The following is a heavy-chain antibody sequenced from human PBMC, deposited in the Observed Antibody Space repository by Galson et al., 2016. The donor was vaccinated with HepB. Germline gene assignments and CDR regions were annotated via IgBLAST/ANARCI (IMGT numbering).Heavy chain of an antibody. J-gene: IGHJ4*02. CDR2: IYHSGST. Sequence: TLSLTCIVSGGSISSRGYYWNWIRQHPEKGLEWIGYIYHSGSTFYNPSLKSRLIISVDTSKNQFSPNLNSMTAADTAVYYCARSSMKGHYDENGWSLFIWGQGTLVTVSS. D-gene: IGHD3-22*01. CDR1: GGSISSRGYY. V-gene: IGHV4-31*03. CDR3: ARSSMKGHYDENGWSLFI.